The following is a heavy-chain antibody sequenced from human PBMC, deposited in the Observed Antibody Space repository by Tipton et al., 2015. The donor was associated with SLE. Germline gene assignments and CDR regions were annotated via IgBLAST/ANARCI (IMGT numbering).Heavy chain of an antibody. CDR1: GDSINSGDYY. Sequence: TLSLTCTVSGDSINSGDYYWSWIRQPPGKGLEWIGYVYKSGSTYFNPSLKSRLSMSLDASRNQFSLKLTSVTGADTAMYYCAREDLTHWFDPWGQGTLVTVS. CDR3: AREDLTHWFDP. CDR2: VYKSGST. V-gene: IGHV4-31*03. J-gene: IGHJ5*02. D-gene: IGHD3-9*01.